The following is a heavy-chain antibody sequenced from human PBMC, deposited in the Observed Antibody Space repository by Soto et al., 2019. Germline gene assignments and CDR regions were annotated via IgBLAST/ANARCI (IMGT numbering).Heavy chain of an antibody. CDR1: GGTFSSYA. CDR2: IIPIFGTA. D-gene: IGHD3-3*01. J-gene: IGHJ4*02. Sequence: ASVKVSCKASGGTFSSYAISWVRQAPGQGLEWMGGIIPIFGTANYAQKFQGRVTITADKSTSTAYMELSSLRSEDTAVYYCASSGNDFWSGYSLYYFDYWGQGTLVTVSS. V-gene: IGHV1-69*06. CDR3: ASSGNDFWSGYSLYYFDY.